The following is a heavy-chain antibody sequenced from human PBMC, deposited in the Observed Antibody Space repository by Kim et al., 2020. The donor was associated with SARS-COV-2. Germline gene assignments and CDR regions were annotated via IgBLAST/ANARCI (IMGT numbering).Heavy chain of an antibody. V-gene: IGHV1-58*01. J-gene: IGHJ3*02. CDR3: AAGLNPLDAFDI. Sequence: NYAQKFQERVTITRDMSTSTAYMELSSLRSEDTAVYYCAAGLNPLDAFDIWGQGTMVTVSS.